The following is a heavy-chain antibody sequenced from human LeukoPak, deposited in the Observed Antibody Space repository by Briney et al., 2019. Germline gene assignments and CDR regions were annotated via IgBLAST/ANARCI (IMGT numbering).Heavy chain of an antibody. D-gene: IGHD3-22*01. CDR1: GYTLTELS. J-gene: IGHJ1*01. CDR3: ATWGPEITMIVVVPSAEYFQH. V-gene: IGHV1-24*01. CDR2: FDPEDGET. Sequence: ASVKVSCKVSGYTLTELSMHWVRQAPGKGLEWMGGFDPEDGETIYAQKFQGRVTMTEDTSTDTAYMELSSLRSEDTAVYYCATWGPEITMIVVVPSAEYFQHWGQGTLVTVSS.